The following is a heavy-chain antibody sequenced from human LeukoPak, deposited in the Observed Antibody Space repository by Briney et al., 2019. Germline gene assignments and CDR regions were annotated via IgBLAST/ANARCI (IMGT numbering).Heavy chain of an antibody. CDR2: ISNSGTT. CDR3: AKERGRNYFDY. CDR1: GFAVSNNH. V-gene: IGHV3-66*03. Sequence: GGSLRLSCAASGFAVSNNHVTWVRQAPGKGLEWVSVISNSGTTYYADSVKGRFTISRDNSKNTLYLQMNSLRAEDTAVYYCAKERGRNYFDYWGQGTLVTVSS. J-gene: IGHJ4*02. D-gene: IGHD2-15*01.